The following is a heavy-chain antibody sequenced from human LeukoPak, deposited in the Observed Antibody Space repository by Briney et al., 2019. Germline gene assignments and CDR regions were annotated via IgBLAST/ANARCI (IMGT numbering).Heavy chain of an antibody. CDR1: GFTFSSYA. CDR2: IIGSGGST. Sequence: PGGCLRLSCAASGFTFSSYAMSWVRQAPGKGLEWVSAIIGSGGSTYYADSVKGRFTISRDNSKNTLYLQMNSLRAEDTAVYYCAKPRVDYGGNSEREPFDYWGQGTLVTVSS. D-gene: IGHD4-23*01. V-gene: IGHV3-23*01. CDR3: AKPRVDYGGNSEREPFDY. J-gene: IGHJ4*02.